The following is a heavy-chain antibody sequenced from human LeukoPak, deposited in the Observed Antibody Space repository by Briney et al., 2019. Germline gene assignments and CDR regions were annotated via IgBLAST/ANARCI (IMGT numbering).Heavy chain of an antibody. CDR2: ISGSGGST. CDR3: AKGSSGWLSYFDY. J-gene: IGHJ4*02. V-gene: IGHV3-23*01. Sequence: GGSLRLSCAASGFTFSSYWMSWVRQAPGKGLEWVSAISGSGGSTYYADSVKGRFTISRDNSKNTLYLQMNSLRAEDTAVYYCAKGSSGWLSYFDYWGQGTLVTVSS. CDR1: GFTFSSYW. D-gene: IGHD6-19*01.